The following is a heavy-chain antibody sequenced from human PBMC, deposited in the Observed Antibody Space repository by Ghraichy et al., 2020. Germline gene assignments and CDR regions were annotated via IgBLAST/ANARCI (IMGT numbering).Heavy chain of an antibody. V-gene: IGHV1-18*01. CDR2: FSSYEGRT. CDR3: GRVQGERNYHNGVDV. Sequence: ASVKVSCKTSGYTFINYGISWVRQAPGHGLEWLGWFSSYEGRTKYAEKLQGRITMTIDRATSTAYMELRRLRSDDTAVYFCGRVQGERNYHNGVDVWGQGTSVT. CDR1: GYTFINYG. J-gene: IGHJ6*02.